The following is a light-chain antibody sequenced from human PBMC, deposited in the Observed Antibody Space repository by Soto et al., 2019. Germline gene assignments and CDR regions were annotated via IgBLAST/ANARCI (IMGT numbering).Light chain of an antibody. CDR1: QSVSSK. V-gene: IGKV3-15*01. CDR2: GAS. CDR3: QQYNNWPGT. Sequence: EIVLAQSPGTLSVSPGERATLSCRASQSVSSKLAWYQQKPGQAPRLLFYGASTGATGIPARFSGSGSETEFTLSISSLQSEDFAVYYCQQYNNWPGTFGHGTKVDIK. J-gene: IGKJ1*01.